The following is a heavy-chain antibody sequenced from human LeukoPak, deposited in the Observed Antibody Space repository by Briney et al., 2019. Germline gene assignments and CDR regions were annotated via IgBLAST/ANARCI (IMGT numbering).Heavy chain of an antibody. CDR3: ARFEVDTAMVRDY. CDR1: GYTFTGYY. Sequence: ASVKVSCKASGYTFTGYYMHWVRQAPGQGLEWMGWINPNSGGTNYAQKFQGRVTMTRDTSISTAYMELSRLRSDDTAVYYCARFEVDTAMVRDYWGQGTLVTVSS. CDR2: INPNSGGT. D-gene: IGHD5-18*01. J-gene: IGHJ4*02. V-gene: IGHV1-2*02.